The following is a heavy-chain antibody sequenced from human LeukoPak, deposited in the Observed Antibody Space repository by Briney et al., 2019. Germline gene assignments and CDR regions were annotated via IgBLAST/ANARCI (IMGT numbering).Heavy chain of an antibody. CDR3: AKDKFGITMIVFDY. Sequence: GRSLRLSCAASGFTFSSYAMSWVRQAPGRGLEGVSAISGSGGSTYYADSVKGRFTISRDNSKNTLYLQMNSLRAEDTAVYYCAKDKFGITMIVFDYWGQGTLVTVSS. CDR1: GFTFSSYA. CDR2: ISGSGGST. V-gene: IGHV3-23*01. D-gene: IGHD3-22*01. J-gene: IGHJ4*02.